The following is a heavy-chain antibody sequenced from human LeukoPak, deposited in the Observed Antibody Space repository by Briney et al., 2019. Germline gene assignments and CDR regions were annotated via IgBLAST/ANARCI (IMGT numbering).Heavy chain of an antibody. J-gene: IGHJ4*02. CDR1: GGSISSSNW. D-gene: IGHD2-15*01. V-gene: IGHV4-4*02. CDR2: IYHSGST. CDR3: ARDGRCSGGSCYSTGLDY. Sequence: SGTLSLTCAVSGGSISSSNWWSWVRQPPGKGLEWIGEIYHSGSTNYNPSLKSRVTISVDKSKNQFSLKLSSVTAADTAVYYCARDGRCSGGSCYSTGLDYWGQGTLVTVSS.